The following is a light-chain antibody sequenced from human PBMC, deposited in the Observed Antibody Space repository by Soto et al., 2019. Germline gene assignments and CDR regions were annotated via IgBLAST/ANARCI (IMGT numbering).Light chain of an antibody. Sequence: LLTQSPGTLSLSPGESATLSCRGSQSISSSYLAWYQQKLGQAPSIRIHSKSSRATGIPARLSGSGSGTDFNLTISRLEPEDFAVDYCQQYNNSPLTCGGGTKVDI. CDR1: QSISSSY. CDR2: SKS. V-gene: IGKV3-20*01. J-gene: IGKJ4*01. CDR3: QQYNNSPLT.